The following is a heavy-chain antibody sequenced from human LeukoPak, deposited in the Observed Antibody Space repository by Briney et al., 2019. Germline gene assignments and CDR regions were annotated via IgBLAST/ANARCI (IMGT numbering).Heavy chain of an antibody. CDR2: FDPEDGET. V-gene: IGHV1-24*01. D-gene: IGHD2-15*01. CDR3: ATGVVAATRFDY. J-gene: IGHJ4*02. Sequence: ASVKVSCKVSGYTLTELSMHWVRQAPGKGLEWMGGFDPEDGETIYAQKFQGRVTMTEDTSTDTAYMELSSLRSEDTAVYYYATGVVAATRFDYWGQGTLVTVSS. CDR1: GYTLTELS.